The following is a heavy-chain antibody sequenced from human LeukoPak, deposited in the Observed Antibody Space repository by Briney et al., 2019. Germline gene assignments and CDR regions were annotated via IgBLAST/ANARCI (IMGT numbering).Heavy chain of an antibody. CDR1: GYSFTSYW. Sequence: GESLKISCKGSGYSFTSYWIGWVRQMPGKGLEWMGIIYPGDSDTRYSPSFQGQVTISADKSISTAYLQWSSLKASDTAMYYCARRKPSGYSSSWHEGYYSDYWGQGTLVTVSS. D-gene: IGHD6-13*01. J-gene: IGHJ4*02. CDR3: ARRKPSGYSSSWHEGYYSDY. V-gene: IGHV5-51*01. CDR2: IYPGDSDT.